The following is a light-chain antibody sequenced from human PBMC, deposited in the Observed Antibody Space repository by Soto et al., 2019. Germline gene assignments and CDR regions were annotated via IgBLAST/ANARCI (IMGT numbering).Light chain of an antibody. J-gene: IGKJ5*01. CDR3: QQLNSYPT. Sequence: DIQLTQSPSFLSASVGDRVTITCRASQGISSYLDWYQQKPGKAPKLLIYAASTLQSGGPARFSGSGSGTAFTLTVSSLQPEDFSAYYCQQLNSYPTFGQGTRLEIK. CDR2: AAS. V-gene: IGKV1-9*01. CDR1: QGISSY.